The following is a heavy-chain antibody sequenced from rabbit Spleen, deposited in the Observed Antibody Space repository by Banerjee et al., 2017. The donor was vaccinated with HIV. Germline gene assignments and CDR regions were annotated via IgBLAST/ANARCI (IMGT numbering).Heavy chain of an antibody. CDR1: GFDFSSYG. V-gene: IGHV1S47*01. J-gene: IGHJ6*01. CDR2: IEPIFGNT. Sequence: QEQLVESGGGLVQPGGSLKLSCKASGFDFSSYGVSWVRQAPGKGLEWIGYIEPIFGNTYYANWVNGRFTISSHNAQNTLYLQLNSLTAADTATYFCVRDTGSSFSSYGMDLWGQGTLVTVS. D-gene: IGHD8-1*01. CDR3: VRDTGSSFSSYGMDL.